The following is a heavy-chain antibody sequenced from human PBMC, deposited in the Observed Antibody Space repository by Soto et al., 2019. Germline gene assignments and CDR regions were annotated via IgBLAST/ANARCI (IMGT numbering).Heavy chain of an antibody. J-gene: IGHJ4*02. Sequence: QVQLVQSGAEVKKPGSSVKVSCKASGGTFSSYSINWVRQAPGQGLEWMGEIIPIFGTANYAQKFQVRVTITADESTSTAYMELSSLRSDDSALYYCARDGGRRSGGIDYWGQGTLVIVSS. V-gene: IGHV1-69*01. CDR2: IIPIFGTA. CDR3: ARDGGRRSGGIDY. D-gene: IGHD1-26*01. CDR1: GGTFSSYS.